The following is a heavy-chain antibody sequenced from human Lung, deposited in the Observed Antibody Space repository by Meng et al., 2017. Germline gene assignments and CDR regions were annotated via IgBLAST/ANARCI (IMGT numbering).Heavy chain of an antibody. CDR2: INHSGST. CDR3: ARGPTTMAHDFDY. D-gene: IGHD4-11*01. V-gene: IGHV4-34*02. Sequence: QMQLRHGGRGLLKPSENLSLTCVVSGGSFSDYYWGWIRQPPGKGLEWIGEINHSGSTNYNPSLESRATISVDTSQNNLSLKLSSVTAADSAVYYCARGPTTMAHDFDYWGQGTLVTVSS. J-gene: IGHJ4*02. CDR1: GGSFSDYY.